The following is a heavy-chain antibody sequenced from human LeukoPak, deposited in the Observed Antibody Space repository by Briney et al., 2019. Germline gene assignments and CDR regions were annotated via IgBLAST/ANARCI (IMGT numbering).Heavy chain of an antibody. CDR2: IYYSGST. D-gene: IGHD4-17*01. CDR3: ARQGDLASYGDYLATNY. J-gene: IGHJ4*02. Sequence: SETLSLTCSVSGDSIRSGTYYWSWIRQPAGKGLEWIGSIYYSGSTYYNPSLKSRVTISVDTSKNQFSLKLSSVTAADTAVYYCARQGDLASYGDYLATNYWGQGTLVTVSS. CDR1: GDSIRSGTYY. V-gene: IGHV4-39*01.